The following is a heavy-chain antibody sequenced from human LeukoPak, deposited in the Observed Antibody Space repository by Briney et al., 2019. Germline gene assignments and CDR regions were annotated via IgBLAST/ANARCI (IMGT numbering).Heavy chain of an antibody. CDR1: GFTFTRSA. CDR2: IVVGSGNT. V-gene: IGHV1-58*02. CDR3: AADSGVYSGYEFDY. D-gene: IGHD5-12*01. J-gene: IGHJ4*02. Sequence: SVKVSCKASGFTFTRSAMQWVRQARGQRLEWIGWIVVGSGNTNYAQMFQERVTITRDMSTDTAYMELSSLRSEDTAVYYCAADSGVYSGYEFDYWGQGALVTVSS.